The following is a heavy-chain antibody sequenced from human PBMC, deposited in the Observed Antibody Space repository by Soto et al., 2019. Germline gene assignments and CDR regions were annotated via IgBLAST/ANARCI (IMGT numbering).Heavy chain of an antibody. CDR3: ARDLKTLWSGYYFSPKAPDGMDV. J-gene: IGHJ6*02. Sequence: SETLSLTCAVSGGSISSSNWWSWVRQPPGKGLEWIGEIYHSGSTNYNPSLKSRVTISVDKSKNQFSLKLSSVTAADTAVYYCARDLKTLWSGYYFSPKAPDGMDVWGQGTTVTVSS. CDR2: IYHSGST. V-gene: IGHV4-4*02. CDR1: GGSISSSNW. D-gene: IGHD3-3*01.